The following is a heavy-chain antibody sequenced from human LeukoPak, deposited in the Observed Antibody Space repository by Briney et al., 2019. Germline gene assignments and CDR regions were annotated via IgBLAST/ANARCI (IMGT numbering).Heavy chain of an antibody. J-gene: IGHJ5*02. CDR1: GGSISSSNW. V-gene: IGHV4-4*02. CDR2: IYHSGSA. Sequence: SGTLSLTCAVSGGSISSSNWWSWVRQSPGKGLEWIGEIYHSGSANYNPSLNSRITISVDKSKNQLSLKLSSVTAADTAVYYCARVQSRLSWFDPWGQGTLVTVSS. CDR3: ARVQSRLSWFDP.